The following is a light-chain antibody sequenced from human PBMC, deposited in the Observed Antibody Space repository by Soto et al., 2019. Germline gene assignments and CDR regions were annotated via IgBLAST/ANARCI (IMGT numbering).Light chain of an antibody. Sequence: IVVAQSPTPLSLSPGEKATPSCKVSQIVSSYLAWYQQKPGQAPRLLIYGASTRATGIPPRFIGSGSGTEFTLTISTLQSEDFAVYYCQQYNDWPLITFGQGTRLEIK. CDR1: QIVSSY. CDR2: GAS. CDR3: QQYNDWPLIT. J-gene: IGKJ5*01. V-gene: IGKV3-15*01.